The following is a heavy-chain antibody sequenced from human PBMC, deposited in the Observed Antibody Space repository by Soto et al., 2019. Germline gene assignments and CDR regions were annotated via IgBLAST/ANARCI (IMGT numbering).Heavy chain of an antibody. CDR1: GFTFSSYA. CDR2: ISGSGGRT. Sequence: EVQLLESGGGLVQPGGSLRLSCAASGFTFSSYAMSWVRQAPGKGLEWVSAISGSGGRTYYADSVRGRFTISRDNSKNTRYLQMNSLRAEDTAVYYCAKDLRPYYDFWSGYSYGMDVWGQGTTVTVSS. J-gene: IGHJ6*02. CDR3: AKDLRPYYDFWSGYSYGMDV. V-gene: IGHV3-23*01. D-gene: IGHD3-3*01.